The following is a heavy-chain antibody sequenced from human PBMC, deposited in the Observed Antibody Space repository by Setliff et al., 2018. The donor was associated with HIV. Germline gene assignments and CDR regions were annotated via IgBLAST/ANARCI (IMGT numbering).Heavy chain of an antibody. D-gene: IGHD6-13*01. CDR2: IYHSGTT. V-gene: IGHV4-34*01. CDR1: GGSFSGYS. CDR3: ARGSHGTSWTDY. J-gene: IGHJ4*02. Sequence: SETLSLTCAVYGGSFSGYSWIWIRQPPGKGLEWIGSIYHSGTTYYNPSLKGRVTISVDTSKSQFSLKVSSVTAADTAMYYCARGSHGTSWTDYWGQGTLVTVSS.